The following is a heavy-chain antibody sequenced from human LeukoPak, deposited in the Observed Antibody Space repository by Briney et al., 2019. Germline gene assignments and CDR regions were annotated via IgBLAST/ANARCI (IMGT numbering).Heavy chain of an antibody. V-gene: IGHV3-21*06. CDR3: ARDLEVGATRFDYFDY. J-gene: IGHJ4*02. Sequence: GGSLRLSCAASGFTFSDYTMNWVRQAPGKGVEWVSSIYSRRPHIYYADSVKGRFTVSRDNANNSLYLQMNSLRAEDTAVYYCARDLEVGATRFDYFDYWGQGILVTVSS. CDR1: GFTFSDYT. CDR2: IYSRRPHI. D-gene: IGHD1-26*01.